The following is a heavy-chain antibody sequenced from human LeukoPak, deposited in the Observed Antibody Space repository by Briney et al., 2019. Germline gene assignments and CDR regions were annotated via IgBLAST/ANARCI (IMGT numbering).Heavy chain of an antibody. CDR1: GGSITSSSHY. J-gene: IGHJ6*02. CDR2: IYYSGDA. D-gene: IGHD1-1*01. V-gene: IGHV4-39*01. Sequence: SETLSLTCAVSGGSITSSSHYWGWIRQPPGKGLEWVGSIYYSGDAYYNPSLKSRVTISVDTSKNQFSLKLTSVTAADTAVYYCARQLDDDYYYYYGMDVWGQGTMVTVSS. CDR3: ARQLDDDYYYYYGMDV.